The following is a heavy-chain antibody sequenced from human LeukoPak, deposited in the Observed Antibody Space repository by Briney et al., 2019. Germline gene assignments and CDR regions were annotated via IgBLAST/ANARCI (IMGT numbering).Heavy chain of an antibody. Sequence: GGSLRLSCAASGFTFSSYAMSWVRQAPGKGLEWVSSISSTTSYIYYADSVKGRFTISRDNAKNSLYLQMNNLRAEDTAVYYCARDLSGSYHTPFGYWGQGTLVTVSS. D-gene: IGHD1-26*01. CDR3: ARDLSGSYHTPFGY. J-gene: IGHJ4*02. CDR2: ISSTTSYI. CDR1: GFTFSSYA. V-gene: IGHV3-21*01.